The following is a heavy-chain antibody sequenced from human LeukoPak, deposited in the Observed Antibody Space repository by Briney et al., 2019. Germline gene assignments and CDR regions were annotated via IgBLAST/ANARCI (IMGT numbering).Heavy chain of an antibody. V-gene: IGHV4-38-2*01. D-gene: IGHD1-26*01. CDR2: IYHSGST. Sequence: SETLSLTCDVSGYSITSGYFWGWIRQPPGKGLEWIGSIYHSGSTYYNPSFKSRVTISVDTSKNQFSLKLSSVTAADTAVYYCAAGYSGSSDFDYWGQGTLVTVSS. J-gene: IGHJ4*02. CDR1: GYSITSGYF. CDR3: AAGYSGSSDFDY.